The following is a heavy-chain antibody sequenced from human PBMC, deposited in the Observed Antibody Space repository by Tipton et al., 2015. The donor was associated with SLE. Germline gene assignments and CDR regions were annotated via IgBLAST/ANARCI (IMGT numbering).Heavy chain of an antibody. CDR2: IYYSGRT. Sequence: TLSLTCIVSGGSISSGAYLWSWIRQHPGKGLEWIGYIYYSGRTYYNPSLKSRISISVDTSKNQFSLNLTSVTAADTAVYYCARAPSWSSWTVCDYWGQGTLVTVSS. V-gene: IGHV4-31*03. CDR3: ARAPSWSSWTVCDY. CDR1: GGSISSGAYL. J-gene: IGHJ4*02. D-gene: IGHD6-13*01.